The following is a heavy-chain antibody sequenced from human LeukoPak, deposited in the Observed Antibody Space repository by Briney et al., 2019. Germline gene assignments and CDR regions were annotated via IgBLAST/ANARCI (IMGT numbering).Heavy chain of an antibody. D-gene: IGHD5-24*01. V-gene: IGHV3-7*01. CDR1: GFTFSSYW. Sequence: GGSLRLSCAASGFTFSSYWMSWVRQAPGKGLEWVANIKQDGSEKYYVDSVKGRFTISRDNAKNSLYLQMNSLRAEDTAVYYCARDLNAGAVVEMVDFLEGFDYWGQGTLVTVSS. CDR3: ARDLNAGAVVEMVDFLEGFDY. J-gene: IGHJ4*02. CDR2: IKQDGSEK.